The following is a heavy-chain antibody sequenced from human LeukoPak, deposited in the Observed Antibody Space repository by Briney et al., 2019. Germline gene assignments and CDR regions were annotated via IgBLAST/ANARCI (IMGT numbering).Heavy chain of an antibody. J-gene: IGHJ4*02. D-gene: IGHD6-19*01. CDR1: GFTFRSYA. Sequence: GGSLRLSCAASGFTFRSYAMSWVRQAPGKGLEWVSSIGGSGGSTDYADSVKGRFTISRDNSKNTLFLQMNSLRAEDTAVYHCAKPYSSGWWYFDYWGQGTLVTVSS. V-gene: IGHV3-23*01. CDR3: AKPYSSGWWYFDY. CDR2: IGGSGGST.